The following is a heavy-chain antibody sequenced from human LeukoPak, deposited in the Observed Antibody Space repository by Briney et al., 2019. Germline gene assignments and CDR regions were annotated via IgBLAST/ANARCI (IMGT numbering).Heavy chain of an antibody. V-gene: IGHV3-23*01. Sequence: GGSLRLSCAASGFTFSSYAMSWVRQAPGKGLEWVSAISGSGGSTYYADSVKGRFTIPRDNSKNTLYLQMNSLRAEDTAVYYCAKDGLMIAKGQLDYWGQGTLVTVSS. D-gene: IGHD3-22*01. CDR3: AKDGLMIAKGQLDY. J-gene: IGHJ4*02. CDR1: GFTFSSYA. CDR2: ISGSGGST.